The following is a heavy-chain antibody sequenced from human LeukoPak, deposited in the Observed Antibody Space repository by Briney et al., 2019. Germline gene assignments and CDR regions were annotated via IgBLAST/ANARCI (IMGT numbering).Heavy chain of an antibody. CDR3: ASRYYYDSSGYYNVDY. CDR1: GFTVSSKY. V-gene: IGHV3-53*01. D-gene: IGHD3-22*01. Sequence: GGSLRLSCAASGFTVSSKYKSWVRQAPGKGLEWVSIIYSGGSTYYADSVKGRFTISRDNSKNTLYLQMNSLRAEDTAVYYCASRYYYDSSGYYNVDYWGQGTLVTVSS. J-gene: IGHJ4*02. CDR2: IYSGGST.